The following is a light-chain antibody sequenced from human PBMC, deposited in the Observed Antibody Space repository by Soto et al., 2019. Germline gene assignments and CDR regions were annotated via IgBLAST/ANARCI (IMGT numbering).Light chain of an antibody. CDR3: QQSYSTPRT. Sequence: DIQMTQPPSSLSASVGDRVTITCRASQGISNSLNWYQQKPGRAPKLLIYAASSLQSGVPSRFSGSGSGTDFILTISSLQPEDFATYYCQQSYSTPRTFGQGTKVDIK. J-gene: IGKJ1*01. CDR2: AAS. V-gene: IGKV1-39*01. CDR1: QGISNS.